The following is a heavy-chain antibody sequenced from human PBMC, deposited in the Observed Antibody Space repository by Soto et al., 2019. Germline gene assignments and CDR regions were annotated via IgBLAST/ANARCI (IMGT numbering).Heavy chain of an antibody. Sequence: SETLSLTCTVSGGSMGSYYWSWIRQSPGKGLQYIGYIYYSESTNYNPSLKSRVTISVDTSKNQFSLKLSSVTAADTAVYYCASSNIAATGFYYYGMDVWGRGTTVTVSS. CDR1: GGSMGSYY. CDR3: ASSNIAATGFYYYGMDV. D-gene: IGHD6-13*01. CDR2: IYYSEST. J-gene: IGHJ6*02. V-gene: IGHV4-59*13.